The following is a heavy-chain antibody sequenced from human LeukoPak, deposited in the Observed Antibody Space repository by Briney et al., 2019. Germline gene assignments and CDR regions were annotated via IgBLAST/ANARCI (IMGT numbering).Heavy chain of an antibody. J-gene: IGHJ3*02. V-gene: IGHV4-34*01. CDR1: GGSFTKHQ. CDR2: IYYSGST. D-gene: IGHD3-10*01. CDR3: ARAKTYYYGSGKDDAFDI. Sequence: SETLSLTCAVYGGSFTKHQWSWIRQPPGKGLEWIGSIYYSGSTYYNPPLKSRVTISVDTSKNQFSLKLSSVTAADTAVYYCARAKTYYYGSGKDDAFDIWGQGTMVTVSS.